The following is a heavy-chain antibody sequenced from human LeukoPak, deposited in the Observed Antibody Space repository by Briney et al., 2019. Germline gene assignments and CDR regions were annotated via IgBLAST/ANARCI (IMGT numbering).Heavy chain of an antibody. D-gene: IGHD3-22*01. V-gene: IGHV4-59*01. CDR1: GGSINSYY. J-gene: IGHJ6*02. CDR3: ARDTYYYDSSGYYDYGMDV. Sequence: SETLSLTCTVSGGSINSYYWSWIRQPPGKGLEWIAYIYYSGSTSYNPSLKSRVTISVDTSKNQFSLKLSSVTAADTAVYYCARDTYYYDSSGYYDYGMDVWGQGTTVTVSS. CDR2: IYYSGST.